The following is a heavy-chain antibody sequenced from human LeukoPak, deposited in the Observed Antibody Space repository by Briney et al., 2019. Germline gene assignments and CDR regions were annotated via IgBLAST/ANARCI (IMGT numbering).Heavy chain of an antibody. CDR3: ARDTALWTFDI. D-gene: IGHD2-21*02. V-gene: IGHV4-61*02. CDR1: GDSISSGSYY. Sequence: SETLSLTCTVSGDSISSGSYYWTWIRQPAGKGLEWIGRIYTSGSTINNPSLKNTNYNPSLKSRLTMSVDRSKNQFSLKMTSVAAADTAMYYCARDTALWTFDIWGQGTMVTVSS. J-gene: IGHJ3*02. CDR2: IYTSGSTINNPSLKNT.